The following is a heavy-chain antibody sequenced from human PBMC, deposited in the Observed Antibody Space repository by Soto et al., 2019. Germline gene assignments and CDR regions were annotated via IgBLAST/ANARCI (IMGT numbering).Heavy chain of an antibody. D-gene: IGHD5-18*01. Sequence: GASVKVSCKASGYTFTSYYMHLVRQAPGQGLEWMGIINPSGGSTSYAQKFQGRVTMTRDTSTSTVYMELSSLRSEDTAVYYCARGREEETTAAMGPYYYGMDVWGQGTTVTVSS. CDR2: INPSGGST. CDR1: GYTFTSYY. CDR3: ARGREEETTAAMGPYYYGMDV. V-gene: IGHV1-46*01. J-gene: IGHJ6*02.